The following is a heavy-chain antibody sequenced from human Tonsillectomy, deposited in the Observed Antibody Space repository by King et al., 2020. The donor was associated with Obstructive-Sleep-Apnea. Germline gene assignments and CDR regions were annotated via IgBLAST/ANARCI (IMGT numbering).Heavy chain of an antibody. Sequence: VQLVESGGGLVQSGGSLRISCAGSGFNFSSYWMSWVRQAPGKGLEWVANIKEDGSEKYFVDSVKGRFTISRDNTKNSVYLQMNSLRGEDTAVYYCARDQKATTNYYWYFDLWGRGTLVTVSS. V-gene: IGHV3-7*01. CDR1: GFNFSSYW. CDR3: ARDQKATTNYYWYFDL. D-gene: IGHD5-24*01. CDR2: IKEDGSEK. J-gene: IGHJ2*01.